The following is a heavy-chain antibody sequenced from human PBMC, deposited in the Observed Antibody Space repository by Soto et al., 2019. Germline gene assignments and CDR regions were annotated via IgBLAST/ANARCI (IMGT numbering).Heavy chain of an antibody. J-gene: IGHJ4*02. CDR3: ARAGAVAGTGAFDY. CDR2: ISSSSSYT. CDR1: GFTFSDYY. Sequence: GGSLRLSCAASGFTFSDYYMSWIRQAPGKGLEWVSYISSSSSYTNYADSVKGRFTISRDNAKNSLYLQMNSLRAEDTAVYYCARAGAVAGTGAFDYWGQGTLVTVSS. D-gene: IGHD6-19*01. V-gene: IGHV3-11*06.